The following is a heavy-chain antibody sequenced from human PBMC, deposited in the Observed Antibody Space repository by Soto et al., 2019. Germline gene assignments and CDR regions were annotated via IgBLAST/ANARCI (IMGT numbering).Heavy chain of an antibody. CDR1: GFTFSSYG. Sequence: QVQLVESGGGVVQPGRSLRLSCAASGFTFSSYGMHWVRQAPGKGLEWVAVIWYDGSNKYYADSVKGRFTISRDNSKNTLYLQMKSLRAEDTAVYYCARDGLGYCSGGSCYSVYYFDYWGQGTLVTVSS. V-gene: IGHV3-33*01. D-gene: IGHD2-15*01. CDR2: IWYDGSNK. CDR3: ARDGLGYCSGGSCYSVYYFDY. J-gene: IGHJ4*02.